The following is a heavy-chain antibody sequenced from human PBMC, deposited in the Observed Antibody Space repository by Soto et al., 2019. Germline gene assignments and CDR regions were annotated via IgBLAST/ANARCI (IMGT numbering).Heavy chain of an antibody. D-gene: IGHD5-18*01. Sequence: SETLSLTCTVSGGSISSSSYYWGWIRQPPGKGLEWIGCIYYSGSTYYNPSLKSRVTISVDTSKNQFSLKLSSVTAADTAVYYCARGEGYSYGPKGYYYYGMDVWGQGTTVTVSS. J-gene: IGHJ6*02. CDR3: ARGEGYSYGPKGYYYYGMDV. V-gene: IGHV4-39*07. CDR2: IYYSGST. CDR1: GGSISSSSYY.